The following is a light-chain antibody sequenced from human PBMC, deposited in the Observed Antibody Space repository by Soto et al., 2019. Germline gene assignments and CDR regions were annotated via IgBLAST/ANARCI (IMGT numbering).Light chain of an antibody. CDR3: QQRSNWTPV. J-gene: IGKJ4*01. CDR1: QSVSKN. CDR2: GAS. V-gene: IGKV3-11*01. Sequence: EIVMTQSPATRSLSAGESATLSCRASQSVSKNLTWYQQKPGQPPRLLIYGASTRATGIPARFSGSGSGTDFTLTISSLEHEDFAVYYCQQRSNWTPVFGGGTKVDIK.